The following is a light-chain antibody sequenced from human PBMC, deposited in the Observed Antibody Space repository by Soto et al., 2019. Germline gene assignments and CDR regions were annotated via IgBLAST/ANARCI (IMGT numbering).Light chain of an antibody. J-gene: IGKJ2*01. CDR2: GAS. V-gene: IGKV3-20*01. Sequence: EIVLTQSPGTLSLSPGERATLSCRASQSVSSSYLAWYQQKPGQAPRLLIYGASSRATGIPDWFSGSGSGTDFNLTISRLEPEDFAVYYCQQYGSSPYTFGQGTKLEIK. CDR1: QSVSSSY. CDR3: QQYGSSPYT.